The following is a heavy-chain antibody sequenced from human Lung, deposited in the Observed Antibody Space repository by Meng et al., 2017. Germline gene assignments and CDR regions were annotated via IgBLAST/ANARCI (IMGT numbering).Heavy chain of an antibody. V-gene: IGHV4-34*01. D-gene: IGHD4-11*01. CDR2: INHSGST. Sequence: QVQLQPWGAGLLKPSETLSLPCVVYGGSFSDYYWSWIRQPPGKGLEWIGEINHSGSTNYNPSLESRATISVDTSQNNLSLKLSSVTAADSAVYYCARGPTTMAHDFDYWGQGTLVTVSS. CDR3: ARGPTTMAHDFDY. J-gene: IGHJ4*02. CDR1: GGSFSDYY.